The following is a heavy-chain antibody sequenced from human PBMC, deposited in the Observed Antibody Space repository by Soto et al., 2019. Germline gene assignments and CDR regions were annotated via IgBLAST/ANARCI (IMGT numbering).Heavy chain of an antibody. CDR2: ISSSSSYI. V-gene: IGHV3-21*01. CDR1: GFTFSSYS. Sequence: EVQLVESGGGLVKPGGSLRLSCAASGFTFSSYSMNWVRQAPGKGLEWVSSISSSSSYIYYADSVKGRFTISRDNAKNSLYLQMSSLRAEDTAVYYCARDALRCSGGSCYPEYFQHWGQGTLVTVSS. D-gene: IGHD2-15*01. CDR3: ARDALRCSGGSCYPEYFQH. J-gene: IGHJ1*01.